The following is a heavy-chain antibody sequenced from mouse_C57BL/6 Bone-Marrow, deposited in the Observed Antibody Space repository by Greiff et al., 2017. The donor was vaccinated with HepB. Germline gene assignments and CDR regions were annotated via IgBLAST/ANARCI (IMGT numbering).Heavy chain of an antibody. CDR3: ARDEYFGRSYGFAY. CDR2: IYPGSGST. D-gene: IGHD1-1*01. V-gene: IGHV1-55*01. Sequence: QVQLQQPGAELVKPGASVKMSCKASGYTFTSYWITWVKRRPGQGLEWIGDIYPGSGSTNYNEKFKSKSTLTEDKPSSTAYMQLSSLTSEDSAVYYCARDEYFGRSYGFAYWGQGTLVTVSA. J-gene: IGHJ3*01. CDR1: GYTFTSYW.